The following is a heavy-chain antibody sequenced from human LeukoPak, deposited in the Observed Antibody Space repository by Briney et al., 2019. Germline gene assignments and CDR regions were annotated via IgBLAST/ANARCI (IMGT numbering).Heavy chain of an antibody. CDR1: GGFINSYN. J-gene: IGHJ4*02. V-gene: IGHV4-59*08. Sequence: PSETLSLTCTVSGGFINSYNWNWIRQPPGKGLEWIGYISYNGSPDYNPSFKSRVTMSVDTSQGQFSLRLSSVTAADTAVYYCARFRGTSSWHQEVFDYWGQGAPVTVSS. D-gene: IGHD2-15*01. CDR2: ISYNGSP. CDR3: ARFRGTSSWHQEVFDY.